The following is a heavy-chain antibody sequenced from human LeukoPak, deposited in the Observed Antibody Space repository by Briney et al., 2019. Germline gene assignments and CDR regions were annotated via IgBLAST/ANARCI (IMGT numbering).Heavy chain of an antibody. CDR3: AAVITNYYYYMDV. J-gene: IGHJ6*03. CDR1: GYTFTSYY. CDR2: INPSGGST. D-gene: IGHD3-22*01. V-gene: IGHV1-46*01. Sequence: ASVKVSCKASGYTFTSYYMHWVRQAPGQGLEWMGTINPSGGSTSYAQKFQGRVTMTRDTSTSTVYMELSSLRSEDTAVYYCAAVITNYYYYMDVWCKGTTVTVSS.